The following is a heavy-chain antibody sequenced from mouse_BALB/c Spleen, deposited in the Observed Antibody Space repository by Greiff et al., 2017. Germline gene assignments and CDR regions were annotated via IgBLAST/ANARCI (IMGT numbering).Heavy chain of an antibody. D-gene: IGHD3-2*01. V-gene: IGHV14-3*02. CDR1: GFNIKDTY. CDR2: IDPANGNT. J-gene: IGHJ2*01. CDR3: ANLDSSEDY. Sequence: EVQLQQSGAELVKPGASVKLSCTASGFNIKDTYIHWVKQRPEQGLEWIGRIDPANGNTKYDPKFQGKATITADTSSNTAYLQLSSLTSEDTAVYYCANLDSSEDYWGQGTTLTVSS.